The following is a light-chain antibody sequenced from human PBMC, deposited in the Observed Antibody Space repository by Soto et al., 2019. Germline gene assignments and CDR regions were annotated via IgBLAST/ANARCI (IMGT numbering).Light chain of an antibody. CDR1: QSVSSSY. CDR3: QQYGSSPWT. Sequence: IVLTHSPGTLSLSPGERATLSCRASQSVSSSYLAWYQQKPGQAPRPLIYGASSRAIGIPGRFSGSGSGTDFTLTISRLEPEDFAVYYCQQYGSSPWTFGQGTKV. CDR2: GAS. J-gene: IGKJ1*01. V-gene: IGKV3-20*01.